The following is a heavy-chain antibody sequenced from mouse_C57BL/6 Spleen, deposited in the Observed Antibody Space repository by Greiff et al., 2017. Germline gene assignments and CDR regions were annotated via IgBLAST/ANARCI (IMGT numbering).Heavy chain of an antibody. CDR3: ARSGDYDRFAY. V-gene: IGHV1-19*01. J-gene: IGHJ3*01. D-gene: IGHD2-4*01. CDR1: GYTFTDYY. CDR2: INPYNGGT. Sequence: EVQLQQSGPVLVKPGASVKMSCKASGYTFTDYYMNWVKQSHGKSLEWIGVINPYNGGTSYNQKFKGKATLTVDKSSSTAYMELNSLTSEDSAVXYCARSGDYDRFAYWGQGTLVTVSA.